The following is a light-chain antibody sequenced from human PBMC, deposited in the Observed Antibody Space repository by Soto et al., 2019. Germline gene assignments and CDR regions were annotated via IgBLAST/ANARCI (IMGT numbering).Light chain of an antibody. V-gene: IGLV2-14*01. CDR1: SSDVGDYNY. CDR3: SSYTSSSTFYV. Sequence: QSALTQPASVSGSPGQSITISCTGTSSDVGDYNYVSWYQQHPGKAPKLMIYDVSNRPSGVSNRFSGSKSGNTASLTISGLQADDEADYYCSSYTSSSTFYVFGTGTKLTVL. J-gene: IGLJ1*01. CDR2: DVS.